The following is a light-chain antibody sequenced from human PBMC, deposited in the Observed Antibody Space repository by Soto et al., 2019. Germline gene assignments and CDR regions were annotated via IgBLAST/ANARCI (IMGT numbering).Light chain of an antibody. CDR1: QFIGNY. J-gene: IGKJ2*01. CDR2: GAT. CDR3: QHVYSFPHT. V-gene: IGKV1-39*01. Sequence: DIQMTQSPSSLSASIGDGVTITCRASQFIGNYLNWYQHRPGKVPEVLIYGATTLRDGVPSRFTGSGYGTDFTLTINSLQPEDFATYSCQHVYSFPHTFGPGTKVEV.